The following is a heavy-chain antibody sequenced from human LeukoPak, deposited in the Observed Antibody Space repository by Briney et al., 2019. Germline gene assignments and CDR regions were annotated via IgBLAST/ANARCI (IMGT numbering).Heavy chain of an antibody. J-gene: IGHJ4*02. CDR3: ARGITMSSSFDY. CDR2: IIPIFGTA. V-gene: IGHV1-69*05. CDR1: GGTFSSYA. D-gene: IGHD3-10*02. Sequence: ASVKVSCKASGGTFSSYAISWVRQAPGQGLEWMGGIIPIFGTANYAQKFQGRVTIATDESTSTAYMELSSLRSEDTAVYYCARGITMSSSFDYWGQGTLVTVSS.